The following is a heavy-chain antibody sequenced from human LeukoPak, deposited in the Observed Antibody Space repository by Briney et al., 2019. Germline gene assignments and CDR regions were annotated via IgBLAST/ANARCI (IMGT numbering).Heavy chain of an antibody. Sequence: GGSLRLSCAASGFTFSSYAMSWVRQAPGKGLEWVSAISGSGGSTYYADSVKGRFTISRDNSKNTLYLQMNSLRAEDTAVYYCARDKYITIFGVALSDYFDYWGQGTLVTVSS. V-gene: IGHV3-23*01. CDR3: ARDKYITIFGVALSDYFDY. CDR2: ISGSGGST. J-gene: IGHJ4*02. D-gene: IGHD3-3*01. CDR1: GFTFSSYA.